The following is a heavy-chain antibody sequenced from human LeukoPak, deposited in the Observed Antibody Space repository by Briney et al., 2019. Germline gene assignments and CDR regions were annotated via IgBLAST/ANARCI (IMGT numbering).Heavy chain of an antibody. CDR2: ISYSGST. CDR3: ARQRIAVAGTVSEFDY. J-gene: IGHJ4*02. CDR1: GGSISSYY. D-gene: IGHD6-19*01. V-gene: IGHV4-59*08. Sequence: SETLSLTCTVSGGSISSYYWSWIRQPPGKGLEWIGYISYSGSTNYNPSLESRVTISVDTSKNQFSLKLSSVTAADTAVYYCARQRIAVAGTVSEFDYWGQGTLVTVSS.